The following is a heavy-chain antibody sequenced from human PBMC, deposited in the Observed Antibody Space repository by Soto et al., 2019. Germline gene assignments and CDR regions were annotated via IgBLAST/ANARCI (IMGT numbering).Heavy chain of an antibody. CDR1: GFSFSSAW. Sequence: PGGSLRLSCAASGFSFSSAWMSWVCQAPGKGLEWVSAISGSGGSTYYADSVKGRFTISRDNSKNTLYLQMNSLRAEDTAVYYCANSVSGSGYDYWGQGTLVTVSS. D-gene: IGHD6-25*01. CDR3: ANSVSGSGYDY. CDR2: ISGSGGST. J-gene: IGHJ4*02. V-gene: IGHV3-23*01.